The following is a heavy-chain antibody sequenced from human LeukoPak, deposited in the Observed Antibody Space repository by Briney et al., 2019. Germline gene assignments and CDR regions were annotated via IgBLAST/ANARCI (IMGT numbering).Heavy chain of an antibody. J-gene: IGHJ4*02. CDR3: ARDRGYCSSTSCYRDFDY. V-gene: IGHV4-30-4*08. D-gene: IGHD2-2*01. Sequence: TLSLTCTVSGGSISSGDYYWSWIRQPPGKGLEWIGYIYYSGSTYYNPSLKSRVTISVDTSKNQFSLKLSSVTAAATAVYYCARDRGYCSSTSCYRDFDYWGQGTLVTVSS. CDR1: GGSISSGDYY. CDR2: IYYSGST.